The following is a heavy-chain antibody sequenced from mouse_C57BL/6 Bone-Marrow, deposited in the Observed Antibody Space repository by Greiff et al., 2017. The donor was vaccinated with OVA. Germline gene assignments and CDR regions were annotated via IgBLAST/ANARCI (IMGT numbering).Heavy chain of an antibody. CDR2: INPGSGGT. V-gene: IGHV1-54*01. D-gene: IGHD2-3*01. CDR3: AIYDGYSYILDY. CDR1: GYAFTNYL. Sequence: QVQLQQSGAELVRPGTSVKVSCKASGYAFTNYLIEWVKQRPGQGLEWIGVINPGSGGTNYNEKFKGKATLTADKSSSTAYMQISSLTSEDSAVYICAIYDGYSYILDYWGQGTTLTVSS. J-gene: IGHJ2*01.